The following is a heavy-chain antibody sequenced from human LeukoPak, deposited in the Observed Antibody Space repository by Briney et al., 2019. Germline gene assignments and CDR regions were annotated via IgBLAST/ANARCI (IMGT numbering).Heavy chain of an antibody. CDR3: AKHLRYYSDSSGWGLVAFDI. CDR1: GYSFTSYD. Sequence: ASVKVSCKASGYSFTSYDINWVRQATGQGLEWMGWMNPNNGNTGYAQKFQGRVTMTRDTSISTAYMELSSLRSEDTAVYYCAKHLRYYSDSSGWGLVAFDIRGQGTMVTVSS. V-gene: IGHV1-8*01. J-gene: IGHJ3*02. CDR2: MNPNNGNT. D-gene: IGHD3-22*01.